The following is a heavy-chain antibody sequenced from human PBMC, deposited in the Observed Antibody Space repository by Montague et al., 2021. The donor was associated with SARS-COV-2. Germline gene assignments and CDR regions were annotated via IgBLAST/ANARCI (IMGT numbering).Heavy chain of an antibody. J-gene: IGHJ6*02. CDR1: GGSIGSGGYY. Sequence: TLSLTCTVSGGSIGSGGYYWSWIRQHPGKGLEWIGYIYYSGSTYYNPSLKSRVTISVDTSKNQFSLKLSSVTAADTAVYYCARVGFDGGYDSVPLVVWGQGTTVTVSS. D-gene: IGHD5-12*01. CDR3: ARVGFDGGYDSVPLVV. CDR2: IYYSGST. V-gene: IGHV4-31*03.